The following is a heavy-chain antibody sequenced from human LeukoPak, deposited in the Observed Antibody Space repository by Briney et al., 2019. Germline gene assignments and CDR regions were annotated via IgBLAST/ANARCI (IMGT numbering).Heavy chain of an antibody. V-gene: IGHV1-2*02. CDR1: GYTVTGYY. J-gene: IGHJ4*02. Sequence: ASVKVSCQASGYTVTGYYMHGVRQAPGQGREWMGWSNPNSGGPNYAQKFQGRVTMTRDTTISTAYMELSRLRSDDTAVYYCARGPPLVGYYGSGSYALDYWGQGTLVTVSS. CDR2: SNPNSGGP. D-gene: IGHD3-10*01. CDR3: ARGPPLVGYYGSGSYALDY.